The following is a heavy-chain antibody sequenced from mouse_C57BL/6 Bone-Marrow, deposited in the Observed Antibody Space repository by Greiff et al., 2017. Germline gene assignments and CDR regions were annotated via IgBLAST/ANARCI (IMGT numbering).Heavy chain of an antibody. J-gene: IGHJ4*01. CDR1: GFNIKDYY. D-gene: IGHD1-1*01. Sequence: VQLQQSGAELVKPGASVKLSCTASGFNIKDYYMHWVKQRTEQGLEWIGRIDPEDGETKYAPKFKGKATITADTSSNTAYLQLSSLTAEDTAVYYCASVYYYGSRRMDYWGQGTSVTVSS. V-gene: IGHV14-2*01. CDR3: ASVYYYGSRRMDY. CDR2: IDPEDGET.